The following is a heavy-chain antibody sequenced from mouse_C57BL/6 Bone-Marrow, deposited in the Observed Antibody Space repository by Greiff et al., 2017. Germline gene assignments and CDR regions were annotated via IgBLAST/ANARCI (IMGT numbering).Heavy chain of an antibody. J-gene: IGHJ4*01. V-gene: IGHV5-15*04. Sequence: EVQGVESGGGLVQPGGSLKLSCAASGFTFSDYGMAWVRQAPRKGPEWVAFISNLAYSIYYADTVTGRFTISREKAKNTLYQEMSSLRSEDTAMYYCARRGLKAMDYWGQGTSVTVSS. D-gene: IGHD3-1*01. CDR2: ISNLAYSI. CDR3: ARRGLKAMDY. CDR1: GFTFSDYG.